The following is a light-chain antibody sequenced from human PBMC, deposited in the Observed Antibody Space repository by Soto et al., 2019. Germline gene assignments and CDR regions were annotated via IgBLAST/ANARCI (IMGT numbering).Light chain of an antibody. V-gene: IGKV1-9*01. Sequence: DIQLTQSPSFLSPSIGESVTITCRASQVISTSLAWYQVKPGKAPKLLIYAASTLESGVPSRFSATVSGTEFSLTITSLQTEEFATYYCQQLFDSPITFGQVTKVDIK. CDR1: QVISTS. CDR3: QQLFDSPIT. CDR2: AAS. J-gene: IGKJ1*01.